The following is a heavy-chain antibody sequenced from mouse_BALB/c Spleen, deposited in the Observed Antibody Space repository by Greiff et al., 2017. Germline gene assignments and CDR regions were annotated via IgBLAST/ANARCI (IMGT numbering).Heavy chain of an antibody. CDR3: AYCRYSWFAY. D-gene: IGHD2-14*01. V-gene: IGHV1S56*01. CDR1: GYTFTSYY. J-gene: IGHJ3*01. CDR2: IYPGNVNT. Sequence: QVQLQQSGPELVKPGASVRISCKASGYTFTSYYIHWVKQRPGQGLEWIGWIYPGNVNTKYNEKFKGKATLTADKSSSTAYMQLSSLTSEDSAVYFCAYCRYSWFAYWGQGTLVTVSA.